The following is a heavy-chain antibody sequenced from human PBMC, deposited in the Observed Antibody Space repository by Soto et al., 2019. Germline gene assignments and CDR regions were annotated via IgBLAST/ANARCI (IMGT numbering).Heavy chain of an antibody. D-gene: IGHD3-16*01. CDR2: INAGNGNT. Sequence: ASVKVSCKASGYTFTSSSMHWVRQAPGQRLEWMGWINAGNGNTKYSQKFQGRVTITRDTSTSTAYMELSSLRSEDTAVYYCARGLNVYYFNCWGQGTLVTVSS. CDR3: ARGLNVYYFNC. CDR1: GYTFTSSS. J-gene: IGHJ4*02. V-gene: IGHV1-3*01.